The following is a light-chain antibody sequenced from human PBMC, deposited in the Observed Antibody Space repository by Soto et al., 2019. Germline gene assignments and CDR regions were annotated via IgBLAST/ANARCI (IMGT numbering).Light chain of an antibody. J-gene: IGKJ5*01. V-gene: IGKV3D-20*02. CDR3: QQRSNWPTIT. CDR1: QSVSSDY. CDR2: GAS. Sequence: EVVLTQSPGTLSLSPGERATLSCRASQSVSSDYLAWYQQKPGQAPRPLIYGASSRATGIPDRFSGSGSGTDFTLTISSLEPEDFAVYYCQQRSNWPTITFGQGTRLEIK.